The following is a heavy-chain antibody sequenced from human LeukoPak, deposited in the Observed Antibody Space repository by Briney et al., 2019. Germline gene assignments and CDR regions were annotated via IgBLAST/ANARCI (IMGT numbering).Heavy chain of an antibody. CDR2: INSDGSST. CDR1: GCTFSSYW. J-gene: IGHJ6*02. CDR3: AREGRDYYYGMDV. V-gene: IGHV3-74*01. Sequence: GGSLRLSCADSGCTFSSYWMHWVRQAPGKGLVWVSRINSDGSSTSYADSVKGRFTISRDNAKNTLYLQMNSLRAEDTAVYYCAREGRDYYYGMDVWGQGTTVTVSS.